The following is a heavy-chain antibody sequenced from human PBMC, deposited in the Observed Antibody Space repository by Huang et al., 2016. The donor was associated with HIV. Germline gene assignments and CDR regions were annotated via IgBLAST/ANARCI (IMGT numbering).Heavy chain of an antibody. D-gene: IGHD3-10*01. V-gene: IGHV4-34*02. CDR2: INHSGNT. CDR3: ARKVHFLGSGVIFT. Sequence: QVHLQQRGTGLLKPSETLSLTCAVYGGSFSGYYWTWIRQPPGKGLEWIGEINHSGNTNYNPSLRSRVTISVDTSKNQFSLNMTSVTAADTALYYCARKVHFLGSGVIFTWGQGTLVTVSP. CDR1: GGSFSGYY. J-gene: IGHJ4*02.